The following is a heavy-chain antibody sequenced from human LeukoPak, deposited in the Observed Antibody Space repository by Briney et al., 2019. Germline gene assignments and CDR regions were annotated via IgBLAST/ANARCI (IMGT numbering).Heavy chain of an antibody. CDR2: IYSGGST. D-gene: IGHD3-22*01. Sequence: GGSLILSCAASGFTVSSNYMSWVRQAPGKGLEWVSVIYSGGSTYYADSVKGRFTISRDNSKNTLYLQMNSLRAEDTAVYYCARERYYYDSSGYYSYYFDYWGQGTLVTVSS. CDR3: ARERYYYDSSGYYSYYFDY. CDR1: GFTVSSNY. V-gene: IGHV3-53*01. J-gene: IGHJ4*02.